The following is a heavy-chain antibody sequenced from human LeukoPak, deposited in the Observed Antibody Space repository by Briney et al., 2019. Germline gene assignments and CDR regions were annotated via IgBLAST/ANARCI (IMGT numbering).Heavy chain of an antibody. CDR3: SRYDLGGAFDI. V-gene: IGHV3-53*01. CDR2: IYSDGST. D-gene: IGHD3-16*01. CDR1: GPTVSSNY. Sequence: GGSLRLSCAASGPTVSSNYMSWVRQAPGKGLEWVSVIYSDGSTYYADSVKGRFTISRDNSKNKLYLQMNSLRAEDTAVYFCSRYDLGGAFDIWGQGTMVTVSS. J-gene: IGHJ3*02.